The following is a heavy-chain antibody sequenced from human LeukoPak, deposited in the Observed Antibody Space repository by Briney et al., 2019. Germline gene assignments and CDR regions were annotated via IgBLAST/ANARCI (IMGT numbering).Heavy chain of an antibody. D-gene: IGHD5-12*01. Sequence: GGSLRLSCAASGFTFSSYWMHWVRQAPGKGLVWVSRIHIDGSSTTYADSVKGRFTISRDNAKNTPYLQMNSLRAEDTAVYYCARVDGGLPGDWYFDLWGRGTLVTVSS. J-gene: IGHJ2*01. CDR2: IHIDGSST. CDR3: ARVDGGLPGDWYFDL. CDR1: GFTFSSYW. V-gene: IGHV3-74*01.